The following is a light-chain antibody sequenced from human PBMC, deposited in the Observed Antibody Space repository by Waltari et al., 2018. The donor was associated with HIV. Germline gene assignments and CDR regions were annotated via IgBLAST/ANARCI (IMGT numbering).Light chain of an antibody. J-gene: IGKJ4*01. CDR2: DVS. CDR1: QSVSRY. Sequence: IVLTQSPASLSLSPGGRVTLSCRASQSVSRYLGWYQQNSGQAPRLLIYDVSNRATGIPARFSGSGSGTYFALTISRLEPADFAVYYCQYRSKWLIFGGGTKVEIK. CDR3: QYRSKWLI. V-gene: IGKV3-11*01.